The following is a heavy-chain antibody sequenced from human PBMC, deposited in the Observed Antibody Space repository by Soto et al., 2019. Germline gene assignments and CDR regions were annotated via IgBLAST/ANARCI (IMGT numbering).Heavy chain of an antibody. J-gene: IGHJ6*02. Sequence: PGGSLRLSCAASGFTFASYVMTWVRQAPGKGLEWVSGISGSGGSPYYADSVKGRFFISRDNYMNTMHLQMSSLRAEDTAAYYCAKGAIGDYGMDVWGPGTTVTVSS. V-gene: IGHV3-23*01. CDR1: GFTFASYV. D-gene: IGHD3-3*01. CDR2: ISGSGGSP. CDR3: AKGAIGDYGMDV.